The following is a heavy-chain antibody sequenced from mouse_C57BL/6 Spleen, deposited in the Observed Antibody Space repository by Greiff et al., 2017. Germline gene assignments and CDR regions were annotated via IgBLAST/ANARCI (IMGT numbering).Heavy chain of an antibody. Sequence: QVQLQQPGTELVKPGASVKLSCKASGYTFTSYWMHWVKQRPGQGLEWLGNINPSNGGTNYNEKLKSKVTLTVDKSYSTAYMQLSSLTSEDSAVYYCARRTAQATSFDYWGQGTSLTVSS. V-gene: IGHV1-53*01. J-gene: IGHJ2*02. CDR1: GYTFTSYW. CDR2: INPSNGGT. CDR3: ARRTAQATSFDY. D-gene: IGHD3-2*02.